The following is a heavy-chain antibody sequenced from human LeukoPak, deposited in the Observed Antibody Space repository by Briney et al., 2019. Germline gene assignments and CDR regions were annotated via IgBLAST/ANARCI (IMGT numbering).Heavy chain of an antibody. CDR2: ISTTGRTL. D-gene: IGHD4-17*01. V-gene: IGHV3-48*03. J-gene: IGHJ4*02. CDR3: ARGDDYGDSLVAY. CDR1: GFVFSGYE. Sequence: PGGSLRLSCAASGFVFSGYEMNRVRQAPGKGLEWISSISTTGRTLNYADSVKGRFTISRDNAKNSLYLQMNSLSAEDTAAYYCARGDDYGDSLVAYWGQGTLVTVSS.